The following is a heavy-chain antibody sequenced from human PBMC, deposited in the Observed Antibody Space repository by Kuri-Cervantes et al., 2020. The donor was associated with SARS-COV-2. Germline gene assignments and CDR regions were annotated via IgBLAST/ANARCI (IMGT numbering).Heavy chain of an antibody. Sequence: GESLEISCAASGFTFSGSAMHSVRQASGTGLEWVARIRSKANSYATAYAASVKGMFTISRDDSRDTAYLQMNSLKTEETSVYYCSMRYWFDPWGQGTLVTVSS. J-gene: IGHJ5*02. CDR3: SMRYWFDP. CDR1: GFTFSGSA. V-gene: IGHV3-73*01. CDR2: IRSKANSYAT.